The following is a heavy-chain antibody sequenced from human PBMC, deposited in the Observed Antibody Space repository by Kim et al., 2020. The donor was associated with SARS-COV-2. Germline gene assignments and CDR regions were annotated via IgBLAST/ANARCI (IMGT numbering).Heavy chain of an antibody. CDR2: INHSGST. CDR3: ARGRTRRSCYSCGAGVAAYYYYGMDV. V-gene: IGHV4-34*01. D-gene: IGHD2-15*01. Sequence: SETLSLTCAVYGGSFSGYYWSWIRQPPGKGLEWIGEINHSGSTNYNPSLKSRVTISVDTSKNQFSLRLSSVTAADTAVYYCARGRTRRSCYSCGAGVAAYYYYGMDVWVQGTTVTVSS. CDR1: GGSFSGYY. J-gene: IGHJ6*01.